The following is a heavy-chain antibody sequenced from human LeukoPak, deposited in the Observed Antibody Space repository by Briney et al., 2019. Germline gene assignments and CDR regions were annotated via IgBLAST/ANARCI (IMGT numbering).Heavy chain of an antibody. D-gene: IGHD3-22*01. CDR1: GGSITSSNW. V-gene: IGHV4-4*02. Sequence: SETLSLTCAVSGGSITSSNWWSWVRQPPGKGLEWIGEIYHSGSTNYNPSLKSRVTISVDKSKNQFSLKLSSVTAADTAVYYCARLSSIVVVIPPYWYFDLWGRGTLVTVSS. CDR3: ARLSSIVVVIPPYWYFDL. CDR2: IYHSGST. J-gene: IGHJ2*01.